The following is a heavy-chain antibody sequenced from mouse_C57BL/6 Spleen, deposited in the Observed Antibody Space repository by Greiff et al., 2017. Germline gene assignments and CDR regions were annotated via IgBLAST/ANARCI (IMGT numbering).Heavy chain of an antibody. Sequence: EVMLVESGGGLVKPGGSLKLSCAASGFTFSSYAMSWVRQTPEKRLEWVAPFSDGGSYIYYPDNVKGRFTISRDNAKNNLYRQMSHLKSENTAMYYGARDPPRNWAYAMDDWGKGTSVTVSS. CDR2: FSDGGSYI. V-gene: IGHV5-4*01. CDR3: ARDPPRNWAYAMDD. CDR1: GFTFSSYA. J-gene: IGHJ4*01. D-gene: IGHD4-1*01.